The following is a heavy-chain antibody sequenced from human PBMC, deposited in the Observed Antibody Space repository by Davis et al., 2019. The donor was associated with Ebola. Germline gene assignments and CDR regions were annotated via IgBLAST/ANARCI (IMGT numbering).Heavy chain of an antibody. V-gene: IGHV4-59*01. J-gene: IGHJ6*02. CDR2: IYYSGST. Sequence: SETLSLTCTVSGGSISSYYWSWIRQPPGKGLEWIGYIYYSGSTNYNPSLKSRVTISVDTSKNQFSLKLSSVTAADTAVYYCARGPRIVTTEWFYYYYGMDVWGQGTTVTVSS. D-gene: IGHD3-3*01. CDR3: ARGPRIVTTEWFYYYYGMDV. CDR1: GGSISSYY.